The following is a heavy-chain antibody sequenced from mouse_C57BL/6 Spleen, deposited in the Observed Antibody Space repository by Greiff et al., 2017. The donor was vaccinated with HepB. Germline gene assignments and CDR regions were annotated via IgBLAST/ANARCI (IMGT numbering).Heavy chain of an antibody. CDR2: IYPGDGDT. CDR3: ARGTGTIDY. J-gene: IGHJ2*01. Sequence: VKLLESGPELVKPGASVKISCKASGYAFSSSWMNWVKQRPGKGLEWIGRIYPGDGDTNYNGKFKGKATLTADKSSSTAYMQLSSLTSEDSAVYFCARGTGTIDYWGQGTTLTVSS. V-gene: IGHV1-82*01. CDR1: GYAFSSSW. D-gene: IGHD4-1*01.